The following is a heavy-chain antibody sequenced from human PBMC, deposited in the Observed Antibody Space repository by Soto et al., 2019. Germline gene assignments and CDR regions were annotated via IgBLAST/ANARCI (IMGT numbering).Heavy chain of an antibody. V-gene: IGHV4-59*01. Sequence: SETLSLTCTVSGGSISSYYWSWIRQPPGKGLEWIGYIYYSGSTNYNPSLKSRVTISVDTSKNQFSLKLSSVTAADTAVYYCARSYYDFWSGYFRDAFDIWGQGTMVTV. CDR3: ARSYYDFWSGYFRDAFDI. J-gene: IGHJ3*02. CDR2: IYYSGST. CDR1: GGSISSYY. D-gene: IGHD3-3*01.